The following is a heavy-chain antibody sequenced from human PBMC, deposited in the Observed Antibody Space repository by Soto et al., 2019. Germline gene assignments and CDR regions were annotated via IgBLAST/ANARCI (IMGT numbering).Heavy chain of an antibody. CDR2: ISSSSSYI. CDR3: ARDTTCDY. D-gene: IGHD2-2*01. Sequence: EVQLVESGGGLVKPGGSLRLSCAASGFTFSSYSMNWVRQAPGKGLEWVSSISSSSSYIYYADSVKGRFTNSRDNAKNPLYLKMNSLRAEDTAVYYCARDTTCDYWGQGTLVTVSS. CDR1: GFTFSSYS. J-gene: IGHJ4*02. V-gene: IGHV3-21*01.